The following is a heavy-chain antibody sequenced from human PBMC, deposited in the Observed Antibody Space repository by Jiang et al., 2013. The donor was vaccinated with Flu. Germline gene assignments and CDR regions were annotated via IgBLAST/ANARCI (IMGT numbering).Heavy chain of an antibody. CDR2: IIPIFGTA. CDR1: GGTFSSYA. CDR3: ARSPVSGQWLPYYYYYGMDV. D-gene: IGHD6-19*01. V-gene: IGHV1-69*01. J-gene: IGHJ6*02. Sequence: SGAEVKKPGSSVKVSCKASGGTFSSYAISWVRQAPGQGLEWMGGIIPIFGTANYAQKFQGRVTITADESTSTAYMELSSLRSEDTAVYYCARSPVSGQWLPYYYYYGMDVWGQGTTVTVSS.